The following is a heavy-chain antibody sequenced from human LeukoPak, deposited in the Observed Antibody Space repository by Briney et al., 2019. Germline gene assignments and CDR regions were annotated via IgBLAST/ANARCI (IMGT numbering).Heavy chain of an antibody. CDR2: ISAYNGNT. Sequence: ASVKVSCKASGGTFSSYAISWVRQAPGQGLEWMGWISAYNGNTNYAQKLQGRVTMTTDTSTSTAYMELRSLRSDDTAVYYCATTIGARLMYFDYWGQGTLVTVSS. CDR1: GGTFSSYA. D-gene: IGHD6-6*01. V-gene: IGHV1-18*01. J-gene: IGHJ4*02. CDR3: ATTIGARLMYFDY.